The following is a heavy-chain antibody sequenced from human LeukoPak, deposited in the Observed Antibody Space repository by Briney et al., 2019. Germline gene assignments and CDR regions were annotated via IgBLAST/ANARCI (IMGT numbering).Heavy chain of an antibody. J-gene: IGHJ3*02. CDR1: GGTFSSYA. Sequence: GASVKVSCKASGGTFSSYAISWVRQAPGQGLEWMGGIIPIFGTANYAQKFQGRVTITADKSTSTAYMELSSLRSEDTAVYYCASHDYGDYGDGLEAFDIWGQGTMVTVSS. D-gene: IGHD4-17*01. V-gene: IGHV1-69*06. CDR2: IIPIFGTA. CDR3: ASHDYGDYGDGLEAFDI.